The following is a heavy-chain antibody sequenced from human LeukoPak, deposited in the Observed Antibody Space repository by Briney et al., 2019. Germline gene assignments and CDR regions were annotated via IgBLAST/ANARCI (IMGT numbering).Heavy chain of an antibody. CDR2: INPSGGST. D-gene: IGHD5-24*01. CDR1: GYTLTGYY. V-gene: IGHV1-46*03. Sequence: ASVKVSCKASGYTLTGYYMHWVRQAPGQGLEWMGIINPSGGSTSYAQKFQGRVTMTRDTSTSTVYMELSSLRSEDTAVYYCASGEKMATIWYYFDYWGQGTLVTVSS. CDR3: ASGEKMATIWYYFDY. J-gene: IGHJ4*02.